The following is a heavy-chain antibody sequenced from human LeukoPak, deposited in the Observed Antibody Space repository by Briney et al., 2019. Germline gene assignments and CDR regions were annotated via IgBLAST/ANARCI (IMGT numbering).Heavy chain of an antibody. D-gene: IGHD6-6*01. V-gene: IGHV1-58*02. CDR3: ARWGSSSGRGFDY. CDR2: IVVGSGNT. CDR1: GFTFTSSA. Sequence: SVKVSCKASGFTFTSSAMQWVRQARGQRLEWIGWIVVGSGNTNYAQKFQERVTITRDMSTSTAYMELSSLRSEDTAVYYCARWGSSSGRGFDYWGQGTLVTVSS. J-gene: IGHJ4*02.